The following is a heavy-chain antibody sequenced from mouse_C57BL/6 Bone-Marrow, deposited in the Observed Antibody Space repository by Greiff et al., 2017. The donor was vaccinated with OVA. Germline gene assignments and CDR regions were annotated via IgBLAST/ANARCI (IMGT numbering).Heavy chain of an antibody. V-gene: IGHV1-55*01. CDR1: GYTFTSYW. CDR2: IYPGSGST. CDR3: ARWVPIAY. J-gene: IGHJ3*01. Sequence: QVQLQQPGAELVKPGASVKMSCKASGYTFTSYWITWVKQRPGQGLEWIGDIYPGSGSTNYNEKFKSKATLTADTSSSTAYMQLSSLTSEDTAVYYCARWVPIAYWGQGTLVTVSS.